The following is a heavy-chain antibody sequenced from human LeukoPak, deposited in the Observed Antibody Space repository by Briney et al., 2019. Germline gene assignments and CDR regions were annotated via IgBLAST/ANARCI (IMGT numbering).Heavy chain of an antibody. D-gene: IGHD1-26*01. V-gene: IGHV3-21*06. CDR3: ARDGVAELMSALDY. J-gene: IGHJ4*02. CDR1: GFTFSSYE. CDR2: ISSSSTYI. Sequence: GGTLRLSCAASGFTFSSYEMNWVRQAPGKGLEWVSFISSSSTYIYYADSLKGRFTISRDNAKNSLYLQMNSLRAEDTAVYYCARDGVAELMSALDYWGQGILVTVSS.